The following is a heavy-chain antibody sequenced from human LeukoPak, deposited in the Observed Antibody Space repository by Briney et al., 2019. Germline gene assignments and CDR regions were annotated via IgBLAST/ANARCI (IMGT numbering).Heavy chain of an antibody. CDR1: GFTFSNYW. CDR2: IKPDGSQK. D-gene: IGHD5-18*01. Sequence: PGGSLRLSCAGSGFTFSNYWMSWVRQAPGKGLEWVANIKPDGSQKYYVDSVKGRFTISRDNAKNSLYLQMNSLRVEDTAVYYCARARSSYGYGDAFDIWGQGTMVTVSS. V-gene: IGHV3-7*01. CDR3: ARARSSYGYGDAFDI. J-gene: IGHJ3*02.